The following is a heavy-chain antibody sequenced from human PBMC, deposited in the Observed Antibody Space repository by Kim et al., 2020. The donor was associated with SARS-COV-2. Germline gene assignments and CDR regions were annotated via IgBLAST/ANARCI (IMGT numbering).Heavy chain of an antibody. CDR1: GGSISSYY. CDR2: IYYSGST. J-gene: IGHJ4*02. D-gene: IGHD6-19*01. V-gene: IGHV4-59*08. Sequence: SETLSLTCTVSGGSISSYYWSWIRQPPGKGLEWIGYIYYSGSTNYNPSLKSRVTISVDTSKNQFSLKLSSVTAADTAVYYCARVAVAGTLDYWGQGTLVTVSS. CDR3: ARVAVAGTLDY.